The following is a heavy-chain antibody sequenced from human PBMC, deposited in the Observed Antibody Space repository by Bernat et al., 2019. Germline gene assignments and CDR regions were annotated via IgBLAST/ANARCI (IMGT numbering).Heavy chain of an antibody. V-gene: IGHV4-39*01. CDR3: ARLGSSSSGRGFDY. Sequence: QLQLHESGPGLVKPSETLSLTCAVSGGSISSSNYYWGLTRQPPGKGLEWIGNIYYSGTTYYNPSLKSRVTISVDTSKNQFSLKLSSVTAADTAVYYCARLGSSSSGRGFDYWGQGTLVTVSS. J-gene: IGHJ4*02. CDR2: IYYSGTT. CDR1: GGSISSSNYY. D-gene: IGHD3-22*01.